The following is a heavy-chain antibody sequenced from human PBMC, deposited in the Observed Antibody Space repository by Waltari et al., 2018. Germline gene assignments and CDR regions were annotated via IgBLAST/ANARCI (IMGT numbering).Heavy chain of an antibody. V-gene: IGHV4-39*01. Sequence: QLQLQESGPGLVKPSETLSLPCTVPGGSISSRSYYWGWIRQPPGKGLEWIGSIYYSGSTYYNPSLKSRVTISVDTSKNQFSLKLSSVTAADTAVYYCASSSSYYFDYWGQGTLVTVSS. D-gene: IGHD6-13*01. CDR3: ASSSSYYFDY. CDR2: IYYSGST. CDR1: GGSISSRSYY. J-gene: IGHJ4*02.